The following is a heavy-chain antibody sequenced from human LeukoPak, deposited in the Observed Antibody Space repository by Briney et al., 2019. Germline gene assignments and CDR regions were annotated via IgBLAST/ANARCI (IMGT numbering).Heavy chain of an antibody. Sequence: RASVKVSCKVSGYTLTELSMHWVRQAPGQGLEWMGMIYPRDGSTSYAQNFQGRVTVTRDTSTTTVHMELRGLRSEDTAVYYCARDQEGFDYWGQGTVVTVSS. CDR1: GYTLTELS. J-gene: IGHJ4*02. V-gene: IGHV1-46*01. CDR3: ARDQEGFDY. CDR2: IYPRDGST.